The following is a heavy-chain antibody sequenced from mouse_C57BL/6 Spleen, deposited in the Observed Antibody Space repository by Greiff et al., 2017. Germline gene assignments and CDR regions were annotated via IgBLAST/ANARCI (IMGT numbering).Heavy chain of an antibody. CDR3: ARNPIYYYGSSGYFDV. CDR2: ICSGGST. D-gene: IGHD1-1*01. V-gene: IGHV2-2*01. Sequence: QVQLQQSGPGLVQPSQSLSITCTVSGFSLTSYGVHWVRQSPGKGLEWLGVICSGGSTDYNAASIARLGISKDNSKSQVFFKMNSLQADDTAIYYCARNPIYYYGSSGYFDVWGTGTTVTVSS. CDR1: GFSLTSYG. J-gene: IGHJ1*03.